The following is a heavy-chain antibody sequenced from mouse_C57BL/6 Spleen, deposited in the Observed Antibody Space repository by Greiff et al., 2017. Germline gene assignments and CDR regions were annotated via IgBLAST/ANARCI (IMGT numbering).Heavy chain of an antibody. CDR3: ARGCNYAFFDY. J-gene: IGHJ2*01. CDR2: IYPRSGNT. V-gene: IGHV1-81*01. Sequence: QVQLLQSGAELARPGASVKLSCTASGFNFTSYGIRWVKQRTGQGLEWIGEIYPRSGNTYYNEKFKGTATLTADKSSSTAYMALRSLTSEDPADVICARGCNYAFFDYGGQATTLTVST. D-gene: IGHD2-1*01. CDR1: GFNFTSYG.